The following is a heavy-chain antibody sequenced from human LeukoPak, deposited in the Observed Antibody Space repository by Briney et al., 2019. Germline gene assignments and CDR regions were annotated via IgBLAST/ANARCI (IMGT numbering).Heavy chain of an antibody. CDR2: IYHSGNT. CDR3: ARSGLITIFGVVTRPGNWFDP. J-gene: IGHJ5*02. V-gene: IGHV4-59*12. CDR1: GGSIRGYY. D-gene: IGHD3-3*01. Sequence: SETLSLTCTISGGSIRGYYWTWIRQPPGKGLEWIGYIYHSGNTNYNPSLESRVTISVDTSKNQFSLKLSSVTAADTAVYYCARSGLITIFGVVTRPGNWFDPWGQGTLVTVSS.